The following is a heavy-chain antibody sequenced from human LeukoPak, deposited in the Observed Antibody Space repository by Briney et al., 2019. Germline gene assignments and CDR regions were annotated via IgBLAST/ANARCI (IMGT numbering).Heavy chain of an antibody. CDR2: ISRSGSNI. J-gene: IGHJ4*02. D-gene: IGHD2-2*02. V-gene: IGHV3-11*04. Sequence: GGSLRLSCAASGFTFSDFYMTWIRQAPGKGPEWVSYISRSGSNIYYADSVKGRFTISRDNAKNSLYLQMNSLRAEDTAVYYCATSPHCSSTSCYRGSFDYWGQGTLVTVSS. CDR3: ATSPHCSSTSCYRGSFDY. CDR1: GFTFSDFY.